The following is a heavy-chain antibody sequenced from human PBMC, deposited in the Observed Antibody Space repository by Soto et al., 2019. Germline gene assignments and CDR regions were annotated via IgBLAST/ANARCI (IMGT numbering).Heavy chain of an antibody. CDR1: GFSLSTSGVG. CDR3: AYRRWRCQQLESHDY. V-gene: IGHV2-5*01. Sequence: SRATLVNPTQTVTLTCTFSGFSLSTSGVGVGWIRQPPGTALEWLALIYWNDDKRYSPSLKSRLTITKDTSKNQVVLTMTNMEKLNTATYYFAYRRWRCQQLESHDYSAQGTLDTVSS. D-gene: IGHD6-13*01. CDR2: IYWNDDK. J-gene: IGHJ4*02.